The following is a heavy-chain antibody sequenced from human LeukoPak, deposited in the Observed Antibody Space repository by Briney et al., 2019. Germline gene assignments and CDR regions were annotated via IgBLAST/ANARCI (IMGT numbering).Heavy chain of an antibody. J-gene: IGHJ5*02. V-gene: IGHV3-23*01. D-gene: IGHD2-2*01. CDR2: ISGSGGST. CDR1: GFTFTTYA. CDR3: AKDPREYQLQPGWFDP. Sequence: GGSLRLSCAASGFTFTTYAMTWVRQAPGKGLEWVSAISGSGGSTYYADSVKGRFTISRDNSKNTLYLQMNSLRAEDTAVYYCAKDPREYQLQPGWFDPWGQGTLVTVSS.